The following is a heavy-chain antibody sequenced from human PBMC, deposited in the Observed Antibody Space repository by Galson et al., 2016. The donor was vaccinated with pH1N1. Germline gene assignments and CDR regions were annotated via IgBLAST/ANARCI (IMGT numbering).Heavy chain of an antibody. Sequence: SVKVSCKASGFYFSVYYVYWVRLAPGKGLEWMGWIYPNSGGTKYAQKFQDRVTMTWDTSTRTAYMDLRGLRFGDSAFYDCATSRWVAVWAYFDYWGQGSQVTVSS. CDR2: IYPNSGGT. CDR3: ATSRWVAVWAYFDY. CDR1: GFYFSVYY. D-gene: IGHD3-16*01. J-gene: IGHJ4*02. V-gene: IGHV1-2*02.